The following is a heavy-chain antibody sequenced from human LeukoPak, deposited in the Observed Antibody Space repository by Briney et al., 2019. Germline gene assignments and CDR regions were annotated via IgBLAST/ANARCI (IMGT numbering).Heavy chain of an antibody. CDR1: GFTFSSYA. Sequence: GGSLRLSCAASGFTFSSYAMQWVRQAPGKGLEWVAVISHDGSNKYYTDSVKGRFAISRDNSKNTLYLQMNSLRAEDTAVYYCAKDLHRSGTFDYWGQGALVAVSS. CDR3: AKDLHRSGTFDY. CDR2: ISHDGSNK. J-gene: IGHJ4*02. V-gene: IGHV3-30*09. D-gene: IGHD3-10*01.